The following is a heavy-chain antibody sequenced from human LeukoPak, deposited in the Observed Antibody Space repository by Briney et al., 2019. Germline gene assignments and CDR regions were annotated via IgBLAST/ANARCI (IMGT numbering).Heavy chain of an antibody. CDR3: AKDLHWGFDY. V-gene: IGHV3-23*01. Sequence: GGSLRLSCAASGFTFAIYGMSWVRQAPGKGLEWVSALSGSGCTTYYTDSVKGRFTISRDNSKNTLYLQMNSLRAEDTAVYYCAKDLHWGFDYWGQGTLVTVSS. D-gene: IGHD7-27*01. CDR2: LSGSGCTT. J-gene: IGHJ4*02. CDR1: GFTFAIYG.